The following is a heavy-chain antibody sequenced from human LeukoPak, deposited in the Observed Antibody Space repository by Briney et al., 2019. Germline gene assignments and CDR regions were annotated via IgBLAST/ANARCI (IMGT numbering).Heavy chain of an antibody. CDR1: GGSISSGGYY. V-gene: IGHV4-30-2*01. J-gene: IGHJ5*02. CDR3: ARGEEVIVVGWFDA. D-gene: IGHD3-22*01. Sequence: PSQTLSLTCTVSGGSISSGGYYWSWIRQPPGKGLEWIGEINHSGSTNYNPSLKSRVTISVDTSKNQFSLKLSSVTAADTAVYYCARGEEVIVVGWFDAWGQGTLVTVSS. CDR2: INHSGST.